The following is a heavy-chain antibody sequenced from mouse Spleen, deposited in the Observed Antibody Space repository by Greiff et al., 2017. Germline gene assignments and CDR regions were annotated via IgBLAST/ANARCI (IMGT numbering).Heavy chain of an antibody. CDR1: GSTFTSYT. CDR3: ARTQGGRSFCYFDV. J-gene: IGHJ1*01. D-gene: IGHD1-3*01. V-gene: IGHV1-4*01. CDR2: INPSSGYT. Sequence: VKLMESGAELAKPGASVKMSCKASGSTFTSYTMTWVKQRPGQGLEWIGYINPSSGYTNYNQKFKGKATLTADKSSSTAYMQLSSLTSEDSAVYYCARTQGGRSFCYFDVWGAGTTLTVSS.